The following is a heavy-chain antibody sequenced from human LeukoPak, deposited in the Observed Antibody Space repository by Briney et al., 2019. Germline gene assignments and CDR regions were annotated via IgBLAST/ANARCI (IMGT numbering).Heavy chain of an antibody. Sequence: SETLSLTCAVSGGTMSNYYWSWIRQPPGKGLECIGHIYYSGSTNYKPSLKSRVTISLDTSKNQFSLKLSSVTAADTAVYYCARLSIASRVRIFDYWGQGTLVTVSS. D-gene: IGHD6-6*01. CDR2: IYYSGST. V-gene: IGHV4-59*08. CDR3: ARLSIASRVRIFDY. CDR1: GGTMSNYY. J-gene: IGHJ4*02.